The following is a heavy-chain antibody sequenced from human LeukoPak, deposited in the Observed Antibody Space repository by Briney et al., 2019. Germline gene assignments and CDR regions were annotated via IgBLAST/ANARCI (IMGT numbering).Heavy chain of an antibody. D-gene: IGHD3-10*01. CDR2: IYPNSDGT. CDR3: AREAYDSGSFRTDYYYMDV. CDR1: GYTFTGYY. J-gene: IGHJ6*03. V-gene: IGHV1-2*02. Sequence: ASVNVSCKASGYTFTGYYMHWVRQAPGQGLEWMGWIYPNSDGTNYAQKFQGRVTVTRDTSISTAYMELSRLRSDDTAVYYCAREAYDSGSFRTDYYYMDVWGKGTTVTISS.